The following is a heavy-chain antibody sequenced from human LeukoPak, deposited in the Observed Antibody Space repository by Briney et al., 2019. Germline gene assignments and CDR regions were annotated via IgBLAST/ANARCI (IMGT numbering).Heavy chain of an antibody. V-gene: IGHV3-23*01. CDR2: ISGSGSIT. Sequence: GGSLRLSCAASGFTFSSYAMSWVRQAPGKGLEWVSGISGSGSITYYADSVKGRFTISRDNSKNTLYLQMNSLSAEDTAVYYCAKDLYGDYDNDYWGQGTLVTVSS. CDR3: AKDLYGDYDNDY. D-gene: IGHD4-17*01. J-gene: IGHJ4*02. CDR1: GFTFSSYA.